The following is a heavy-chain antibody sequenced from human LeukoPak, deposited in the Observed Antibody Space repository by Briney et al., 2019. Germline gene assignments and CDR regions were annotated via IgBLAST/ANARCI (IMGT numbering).Heavy chain of an antibody. CDR2: IIPILGIA. J-gene: IGHJ6*02. CDR3: ARDSGGYSYGDYYYGMDV. CDR1: GGTFSSYA. V-gene: IGHV1-69*04. Sequence: ASVKVSRKASGGTFSSYAISWVRQAPGQGLEWMGRIIPILGIANYAQKFQGRVTITADKSTSTAYMELSSLRSEDTAVYYCARDSGGYSYGDYYYGMDVWGQGTTVTVSS. D-gene: IGHD5-18*01.